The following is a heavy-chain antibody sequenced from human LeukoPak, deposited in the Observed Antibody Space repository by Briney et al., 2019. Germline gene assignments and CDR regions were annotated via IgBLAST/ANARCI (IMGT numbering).Heavy chain of an antibody. J-gene: IGHJ4*02. D-gene: IGHD6-13*01. CDR2: ISYDGSNK. CDR3: AKDQQLVLDY. CDR1: GFTFSSYG. V-gene: IGHV3-30*18. Sequence: PGGSLRPSCAASGFTFSSYGMHWVRQAPGKGLEWVAVISYDGSNKYYADSVKGRFTISRDNSKNTLYLQMNSLRAEDTAVYYCAKDQQLVLDYWGQGTLVTVSS.